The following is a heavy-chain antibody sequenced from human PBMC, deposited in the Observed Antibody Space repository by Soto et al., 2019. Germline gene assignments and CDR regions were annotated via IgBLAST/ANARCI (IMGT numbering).Heavy chain of an antibody. CDR2: INHRGST. Sequence: QVQLQQWGAGLLKPSETLSLTCAVYGGSFRGYYWTWIRQPPGKGLEWIGEINHRGSTNYNPSLKSRVTISVDTSKNQFSLKLSSVTAADTAVYYCARGSEAEAGTWYFDYWGQGPLVTVSS. V-gene: IGHV4-34*01. CDR1: GGSFRGYY. D-gene: IGHD6-13*01. CDR3: ARGSEAEAGTWYFDY. J-gene: IGHJ4*02.